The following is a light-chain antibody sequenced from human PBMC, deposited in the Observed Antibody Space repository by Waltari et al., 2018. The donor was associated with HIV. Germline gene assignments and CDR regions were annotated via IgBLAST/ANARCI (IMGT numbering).Light chain of an antibody. Sequence: EIVMTHSPLSLPVTPGEPASISCRSSQSLLHSDGYNYLDWYLQKPGQSPQLLIYVGSNQGSGVPDRFSGSGSGTDFTRKISRVEAEDVGIYYCMQARQTPYTVGQGTKLEIK. J-gene: IGKJ2*01. CDR2: VGS. CDR3: MQARQTPYT. CDR1: QSLLHSDGYNY. V-gene: IGKV2-28*01.